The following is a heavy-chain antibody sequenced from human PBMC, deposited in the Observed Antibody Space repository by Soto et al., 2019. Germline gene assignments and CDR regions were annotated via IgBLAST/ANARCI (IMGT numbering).Heavy chain of an antibody. V-gene: IGHV4-39*01. CDR3: ARHRVGATGAGNWFDP. Sequence: WEPWSLTATSSVASLRRIGYTGAWFGQPPGKGLEWIGSIYYSGSTYYNPSLKSRVTISVDTSKNQFPLKLSSVTAADTAVYYCARHRVGATGAGNWFDPWGQGTLVTVS. J-gene: IGHJ5*02. CDR2: IYYSGST. D-gene: IGHD1-26*01. CDR1: VASLRRIGYT.